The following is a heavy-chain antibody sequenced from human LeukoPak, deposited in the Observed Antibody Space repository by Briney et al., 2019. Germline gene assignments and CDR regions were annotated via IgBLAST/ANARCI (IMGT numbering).Heavy chain of an antibody. CDR3: ARVSEYSSSWYGYNWFDP. Sequence: SGTLSLTCTVSGGSISSYYWSWIRQPPGKGLEWIGYIYYSGSTNYNPSLKSRVTISVDTSKNQFSLKLSSVTAADTAVYYCARVSEYSSSWYGYNWFDPWGQGTLVTVSS. CDR2: IYYSGST. V-gene: IGHV4-59*01. CDR1: GGSISSYY. J-gene: IGHJ5*02. D-gene: IGHD6-13*01.